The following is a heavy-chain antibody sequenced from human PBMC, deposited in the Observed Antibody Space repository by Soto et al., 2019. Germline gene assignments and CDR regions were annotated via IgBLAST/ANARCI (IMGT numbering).Heavy chain of an antibody. V-gene: IGHV4-4*07. CDR1: GGSISSYY. D-gene: IGHD3-10*01. CDR2: IYTSGST. CDR3: ARDRGGTMVRGVIKVYYYGMDV. Sequence: ASETLSLTCTVSGGSISSYYWSWIRQPAGKXLEWIGRIYTSGSTNYNPSLKSRVTMSVDTSKNQFSLKLSSVTAADTAVYYCARDRGGTMVRGVIKVYYYGMDVWGQGTTVTVSS. J-gene: IGHJ6*02.